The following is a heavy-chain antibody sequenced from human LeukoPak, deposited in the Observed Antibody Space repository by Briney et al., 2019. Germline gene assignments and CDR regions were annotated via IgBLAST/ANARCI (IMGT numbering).Heavy chain of an antibody. D-gene: IGHD4-17*01. CDR2: ISYIGST. V-gene: IGHV4-59*01. Sequence: SETLSLTCTVSGGSISGYYWSWIRQPPGKGLEWIGYISYIGSTNYNPSLKSRVTISVDTSKNQFSLKLSSVTAADTAVYYCARDPTTVTKGFDIWGQGTVITVSS. J-gene: IGHJ3*02. CDR1: GGSISGYY. CDR3: ARDPTTVTKGFDI.